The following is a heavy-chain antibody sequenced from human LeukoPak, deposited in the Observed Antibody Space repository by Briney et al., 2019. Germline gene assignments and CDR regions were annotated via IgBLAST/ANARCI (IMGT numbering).Heavy chain of an antibody. D-gene: IGHD2-2*01. J-gene: IGHJ4*02. CDR1: GFTFSSYS. V-gene: IGHV3-21*01. CDR2: ISSSSRYI. Sequence: GGSLRLSCAASGFTFSSYSMNWVRQAPGKGLEWVSSISSSSRYIYYADSLKGRFTISRDNAKNLLYLQMNSLRAEDTAVYYCARETFCTNTTCPIGDHFDYWGQGTLVTVSS. CDR3: ARETFCTNTTCPIGDHFDY.